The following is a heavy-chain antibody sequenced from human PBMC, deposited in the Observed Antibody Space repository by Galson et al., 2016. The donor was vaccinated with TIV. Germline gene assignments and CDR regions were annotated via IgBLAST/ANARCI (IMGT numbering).Heavy chain of an antibody. J-gene: IGHJ6*02. CDR3: ASDRNTAFDTYHYYYGMDV. CDR2: ITPIFGTT. CDR1: GGTFNMYV. Sequence: SVKVSCKASGGTFNMYVINWVRQAPGQGLEWLGGITPIFGTTNYAQKFQGRVTITADESTNTAYMELNSLRSGDTAVYYCASDRNTAFDTYHYYYGMDVWAQGTTVTVSS. V-gene: IGHV1-69*13. D-gene: IGHD5-18*01.